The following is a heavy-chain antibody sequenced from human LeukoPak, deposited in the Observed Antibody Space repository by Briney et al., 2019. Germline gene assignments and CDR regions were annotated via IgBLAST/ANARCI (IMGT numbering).Heavy chain of an antibody. D-gene: IGHD3-10*01. J-gene: IGHJ5*02. CDR2: ISPNSGGT. CDR1: GYTFTGYN. CDR3: ARDYVSLVRGISRDVTWFDP. V-gene: IGHV1-2*02. Sequence: ASVKVSCKASGYTFTGYNLHWVRQAPGQGLEWMGWISPNSGGTNYAQKFQGRVTMTRDTSISTAYLELSRLRSDDTAMYYCARDYVSLVRGISRDVTWFDPWGQGTQVTVPS.